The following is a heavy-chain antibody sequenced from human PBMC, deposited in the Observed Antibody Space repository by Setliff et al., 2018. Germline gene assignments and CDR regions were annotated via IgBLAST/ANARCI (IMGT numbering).Heavy chain of an antibody. Sequence: PGGSLRLSCAASGFTFSSYEMNWVRQAPGKGLEWVSYISSSGSTIFYADSVKGRFTISRDNAKKSLYLQMNSLRADDTAVYYCSCPDILTGLSDHWGQGTLVTVSS. V-gene: IGHV3-48*03. CDR1: GFTFSSYE. D-gene: IGHD3-9*01. CDR3: SCPDILTGLSDH. CDR2: ISSSGSTI. J-gene: IGHJ4*02.